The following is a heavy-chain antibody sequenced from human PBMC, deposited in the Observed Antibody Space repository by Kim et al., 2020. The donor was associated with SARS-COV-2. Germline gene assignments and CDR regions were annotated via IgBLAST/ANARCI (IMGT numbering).Heavy chain of an antibody. J-gene: IGHJ4*02. CDR3: ARENGYYDILTGYYISRGGFDY. D-gene: IGHD3-9*01. CDR2: IYYSGST. CDR1: GGSISSYY. Sequence: SETLSLTCTVSGGSISSYYWSWIRQPPGKGLEWIGYIYYSGSTNYNPSLKSRVTISVDTSKNQFSLKLSSVTAADTAVYYCARENGYYDILTGYYISRGGFDYWGQGTLVTVSS. V-gene: IGHV4-59*01.